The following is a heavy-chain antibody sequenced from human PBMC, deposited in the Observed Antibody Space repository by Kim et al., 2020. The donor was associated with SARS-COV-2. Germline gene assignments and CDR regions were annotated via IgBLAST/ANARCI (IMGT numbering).Heavy chain of an antibody. CDR2: VSSDGTNK. Sequence: GGSLRLSCAASGFTFTGYGMHWVRQAPGKGLEWVAVVSSDGTNKYYADSVKGRFTISRDNSKNTLYLQMNSLRAEDMAIYYCAKATYSGSYFSDYWGQGT. CDR3: AKATYSGSYFSDY. D-gene: IGHD1-26*01. CDR1: GFTFTGYG. J-gene: IGHJ4*02. V-gene: IGHV3-30*18.